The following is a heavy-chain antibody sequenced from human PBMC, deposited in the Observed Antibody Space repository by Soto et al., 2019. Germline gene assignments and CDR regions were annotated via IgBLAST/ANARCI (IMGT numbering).Heavy chain of an antibody. D-gene: IGHD2-15*01. CDR1: GDSISSHS. V-gene: IGHV4-59*11. CDR3: ARDRIVVVVAATPVYFYHGMDV. J-gene: IGHJ6*02. Sequence: QVQLQESGPGLVKPSETLSLTCPVSGDSISSHSWSWIRQAPGKGLEWIGYIYNSGSTNYNPSLKSRVTISVDTSKNQFSLNLSSVTAADTAVYYCARDRIVVVVAATPVYFYHGMDVWGQGTTVTVSS. CDR2: IYNSGST.